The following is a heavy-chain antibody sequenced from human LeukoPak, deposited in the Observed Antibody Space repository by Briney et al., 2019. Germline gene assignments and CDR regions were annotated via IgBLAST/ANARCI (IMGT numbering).Heavy chain of an antibody. CDR2: ISGGAGST. CDR1: GFSFSSYA. CDR3: AKDPYGTRYFDY. J-gene: IGHJ4*02. Sequence: GGSLRLSCAASGFSFSSYAMSWVRQAPGKGLEWVSAISGGAGSTYYADSVKGRFTISRDNSKNTVYLQMNSLRAEDTAVYYCAKDPYGTRYFDYWGQGTLVTVSS. D-gene: IGHD2-2*01. V-gene: IGHV3-23*01.